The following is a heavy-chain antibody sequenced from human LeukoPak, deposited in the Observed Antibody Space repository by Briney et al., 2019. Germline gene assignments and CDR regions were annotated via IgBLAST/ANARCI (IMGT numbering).Heavy chain of an antibody. Sequence: ASVKVSCKVSGYTFTGYYMHWVRQAPGQGLEWMGWINPNSGGTNYAQKFQGRVTMTRDTSISTAYMELSRLRSDDTAVYYCARIFHLDIVVVPAATPFDYWGQGTLVTVSS. D-gene: IGHD2-2*03. V-gene: IGHV1-2*02. J-gene: IGHJ4*02. CDR3: ARIFHLDIVVVPAATPFDY. CDR2: INPNSGGT. CDR1: GYTFTGYY.